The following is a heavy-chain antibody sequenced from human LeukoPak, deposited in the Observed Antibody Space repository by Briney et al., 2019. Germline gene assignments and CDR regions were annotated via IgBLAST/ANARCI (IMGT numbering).Heavy chain of an antibody. J-gene: IGHJ4*02. CDR1: GFIFSSYA. D-gene: IGHD1-26*01. Sequence: GGSLRLSCAASGFIFSSYAMSWVRQAPGKGLEWVSAISGSGGSTYYADSVKGRFTISRDNSKNTVYLQMNSLRAEDTAVYYCAKATGGSYYYSIDYWGQGALVTVSS. V-gene: IGHV3-23*01. CDR3: AKATGGSYYYSIDY. CDR2: ISGSGGST.